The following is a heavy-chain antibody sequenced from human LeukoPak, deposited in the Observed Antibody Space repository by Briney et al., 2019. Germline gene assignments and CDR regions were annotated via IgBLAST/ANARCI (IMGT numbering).Heavy chain of an antibody. CDR1: GFTFSSYS. CDR2: ISSSSSYI. CDR3: ARRRPEDIVVVVPGWFDP. D-gene: IGHD2-15*01. J-gene: IGHJ5*02. V-gene: IGHV3-21*01. Sequence: KPGGSLRLSCAPSGFTFSSYSMNWVRQAPGRRLEWVSSISSSSSYIYYADSVKGRFTISRDNAKNSLYLQMNSVRAEDTAVYYCARRRPEDIVVVVPGWFDPWGQGTLVTVS.